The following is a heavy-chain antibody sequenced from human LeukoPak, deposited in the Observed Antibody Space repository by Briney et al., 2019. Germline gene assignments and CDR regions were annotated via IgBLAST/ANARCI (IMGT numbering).Heavy chain of an antibody. V-gene: IGHV4-34*01. CDR1: GRSFSGYY. J-gene: IGHJ4*02. Sequence: SETLPLTCAVYGRSFSGYYWSWIRQPPGKGLEWIGEINHSGSTNYNPSLKSRVTISVDTSKNQFSLRLSSVTAADTAVYYCASSLEYSSGLDYWGQGTLVTVSS. CDR3: ASSLEYSSGLDY. D-gene: IGHD6-19*01. CDR2: INHSGST.